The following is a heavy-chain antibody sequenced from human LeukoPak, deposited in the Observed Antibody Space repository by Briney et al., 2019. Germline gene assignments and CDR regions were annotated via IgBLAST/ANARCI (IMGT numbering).Heavy chain of an antibody. D-gene: IGHD3-16*02. J-gene: IGHJ3*02. CDR1: GFTFSSYS. Sequence: GGSLRLSCAAYGFTFSSYSMNWVRQAPGKGLEWVSSISSSSSYIYYADSVKGRFTISRDNAKNSLYLQMNSLRAEDTAVYYCAREEDYDYVWGSYRPDAFDIWGQGTMVTVSS. CDR3: AREEDYDYVWGSYRPDAFDI. CDR2: ISSSSSYI. V-gene: IGHV3-21*01.